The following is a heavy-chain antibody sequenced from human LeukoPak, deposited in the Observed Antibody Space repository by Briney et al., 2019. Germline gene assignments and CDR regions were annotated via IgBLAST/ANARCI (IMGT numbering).Heavy chain of an antibody. D-gene: IGHD6-13*01. CDR1: GFTFSSYA. CDR2: ISGSGGST. Sequence: GGSLRLSCAASGFTFSSYAMSWVRQAPGKGLEWVSAISGSGGSTYYADSVKGRLTISRDNSKNTLYLQMNSLRAEDTAVYYCAKGGYSSSLGDFDYWGQGTLVTVSS. V-gene: IGHV3-23*01. CDR3: AKGGYSSSLGDFDY. J-gene: IGHJ4*02.